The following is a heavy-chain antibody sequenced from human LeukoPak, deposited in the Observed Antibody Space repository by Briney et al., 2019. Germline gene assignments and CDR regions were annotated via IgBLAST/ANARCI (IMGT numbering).Heavy chain of an antibody. V-gene: IGHV4-31*03. CDR3: ARRYSYSSLPDY. D-gene: IGHD6-19*01. CDR1: GGSISSGGYY. J-gene: IGHJ4*02. Sequence: SQTLSLTCTVSGGSISSGGYYWSWIRQHPGKGLEWIGYTYYSGSTYYNPSLKSRVTISVDTSKNQFSLKLSSVTAADTAVYYCARRYSYSSLPDYWGQGTLVTVSS. CDR2: TYYSGST.